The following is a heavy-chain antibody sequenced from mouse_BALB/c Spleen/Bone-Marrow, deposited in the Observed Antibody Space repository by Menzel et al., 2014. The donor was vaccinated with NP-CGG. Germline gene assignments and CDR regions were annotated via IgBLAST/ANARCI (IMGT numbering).Heavy chain of an antibody. D-gene: IGHD4-1*01. CDR1: GYTFTSSW. CDR2: IHPNSGNT. CDR3: ARSGFDY. Sequence: QVQLKESGSVLVRPGASVELSCKASGYTFTSSWMHWAKQRPGQGLEWIGEIHPNSGNTNYNEKFKGKATLTVDTSSSTAYVDLSSLTSEDSAVYYCARSGFDYWGQGTTLTVSS. J-gene: IGHJ2*01. V-gene: IGHV1S130*01.